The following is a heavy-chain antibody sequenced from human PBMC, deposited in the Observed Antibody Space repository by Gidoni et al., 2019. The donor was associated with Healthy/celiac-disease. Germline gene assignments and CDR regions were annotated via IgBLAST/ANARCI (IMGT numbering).Heavy chain of an antibody. CDR3: AKSIRGVYYFDY. Sequence: QVQLVESGGGVVQPGRSLRLSCAASGFTFSSYGMHWVRQAPGKGLEWVAVISYDGSNKYYADSVKGRFTISRDNSKNTLYLQMNSLRAEDTAVYYCAKSIRGVYYFDYWGQGTLVTVSS. J-gene: IGHJ4*02. V-gene: IGHV3-30*18. D-gene: IGHD2-8*01. CDR1: GFTFSSYG. CDR2: ISYDGSNK.